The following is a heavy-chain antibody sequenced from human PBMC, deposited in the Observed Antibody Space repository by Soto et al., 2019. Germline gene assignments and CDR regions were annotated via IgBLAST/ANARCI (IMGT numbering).Heavy chain of an antibody. CDR2: IYSGGTT. CDR3: HGYGY. J-gene: IGHJ4*02. Sequence: EVQLVESGGGLFQPGGSLRLSCAVSGFNVRANYMSWVRQAPGKGLEWVSVIYSGGTTYYADSVKGRFIISRDISMNTLYLQMNILSAEDTAVYYCHGYGYWGQGTLVTVSS. CDR1: GFNVRANY. D-gene: IGHD5-12*01. V-gene: IGHV3-53*01.